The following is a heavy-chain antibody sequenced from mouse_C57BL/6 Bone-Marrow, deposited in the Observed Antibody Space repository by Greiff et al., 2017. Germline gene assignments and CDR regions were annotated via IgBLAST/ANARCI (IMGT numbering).Heavy chain of an antibody. CDR2: IDPSDSYT. CDR1: GYTFTSYW. CDR3: AREAMDY. V-gene: IGHV1-69*01. Sequence: QVQLQQSGAELVMPGASVKLSCKASGYTFTSYWMHWLKQRPGQGLEWIGEIDPSDSYTNYNQKFKGKSTLTVDKSSSTAYMQLNSLTSEDSAGYYCAREAMDYWGQGTSVTVSS. J-gene: IGHJ4*01.